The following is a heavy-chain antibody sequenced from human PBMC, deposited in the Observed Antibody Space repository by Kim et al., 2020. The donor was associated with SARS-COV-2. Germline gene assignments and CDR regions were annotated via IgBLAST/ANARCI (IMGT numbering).Heavy chain of an antibody. D-gene: IGHD3-10*01. CDR1: GYTFTGYY. Sequence: ASVKVSCKASGYTFTGYYIHWVRQAPGQGLEWLGRINPNSGGTNSTQNSQGRVTMTRDTSISTAYMELSRLRSDDTAVYYCARVGEYGSGSYASFWGQGTQVTVSS. V-gene: IGHV1-2*06. CDR3: ARVGEYGSGSYASF. CDR2: INPNSGGT. J-gene: IGHJ4*02.